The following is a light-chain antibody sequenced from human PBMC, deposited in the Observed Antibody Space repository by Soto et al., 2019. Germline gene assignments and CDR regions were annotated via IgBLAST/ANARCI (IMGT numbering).Light chain of an antibody. V-gene: IGKV3-15*01. CDR1: QSVGTY. Sequence: EIVMTQSPATLSVSPGERATLSCRASQSVGTYLAWYQQKPGQAPRLLIYSASTRATGIPARFSGSGSGTEFTLTISSLQSEDFAIYYCQEYDDWPPWTFAQGTRVEVK. CDR2: SAS. J-gene: IGKJ1*01. CDR3: QEYDDWPPWT.